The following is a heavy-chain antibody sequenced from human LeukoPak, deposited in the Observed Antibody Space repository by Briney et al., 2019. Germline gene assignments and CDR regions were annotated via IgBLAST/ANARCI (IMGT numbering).Heavy chain of an antibody. Sequence: GGSLRLPCAASGFTLSYCSVLGVRQAPGKGLEWVAVISYDGNNKFYADSVKGRFTISRDNSKNTLYLQMNSLRAEDTAVYYCANARELLVLCSWGQGTLVTVSS. V-gene: IGHV3-30*18. J-gene: IGHJ5*02. D-gene: IGHD3-10*01. CDR1: GFTLSYCS. CDR2: ISYDGNNK. CDR3: ANARELLVLCS.